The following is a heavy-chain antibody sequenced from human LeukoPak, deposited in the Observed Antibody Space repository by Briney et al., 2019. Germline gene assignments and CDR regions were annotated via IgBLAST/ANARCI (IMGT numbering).Heavy chain of an antibody. Sequence: ASVKVSCKASGYTFTSYDINWVRQATGQGLEWMGWMNPNSGNTGYAQKFQGRVTMTRNTSISTAYMELSSLRSGDTAVYYCASVFGDYYGSGSYPYWGQGTLVTVSS. CDR1: GYTFTSYD. V-gene: IGHV1-8*01. D-gene: IGHD3-10*01. CDR2: MNPNSGNT. J-gene: IGHJ4*02. CDR3: ASVFGDYYGSGSYPY.